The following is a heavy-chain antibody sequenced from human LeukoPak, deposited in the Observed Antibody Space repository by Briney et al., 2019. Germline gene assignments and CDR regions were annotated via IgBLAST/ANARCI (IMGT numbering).Heavy chain of an antibody. CDR1: GFTFSSYA. V-gene: IGHV3-23*01. CDR3: ANLERIQLWLRVGIDV. D-gene: IGHD5-18*01. J-gene: IGHJ6*02. Sequence: PGGSLRLSCAASGFTFSSYAMSWVRQAPGKGLEWVSAISGSGGSTYYADSVKGRFTISRDNSKNTLYLQMNSLRAEDTAVYYCANLERIQLWLRVGIDVWGQGTTVTVSS. CDR2: ISGSGGST.